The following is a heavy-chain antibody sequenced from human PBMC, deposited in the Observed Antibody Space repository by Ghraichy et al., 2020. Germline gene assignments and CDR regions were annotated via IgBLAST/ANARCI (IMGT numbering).Heavy chain of an antibody. J-gene: IGHJ4*02. D-gene: IGHD1-26*01. V-gene: IGHV3-7*03. CDR1: GFSFTTFW. CDR2: IKSDRGEN. CDR3: AKDEKSGARRNTGFDH. Sequence: GGSLRLSCAASGFSFTTFWMSWVRQAPGKGLEWVANIKSDRGENYYGDSVKGRFTISTDNAKNSVYLQMNNLRVDDTAVYFCAKDEKSGARRNTGFDHWGQGALVTVSS.